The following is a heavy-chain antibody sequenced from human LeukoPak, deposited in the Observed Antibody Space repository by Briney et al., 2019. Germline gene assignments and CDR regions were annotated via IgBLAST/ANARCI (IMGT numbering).Heavy chain of an antibody. J-gene: IGHJ3*02. D-gene: IGHD2-15*01. CDR1: GFTFSDYY. CDR3: ARDGRYCSGGSCYWPGDAFDI. Sequence: PGGSLRLSCAASGFTFSDYYMSWVRQAPGKGLEWVAVISYDGSNKYYADSVKGRFTVSRDNSKNTLYLQMNSLRVEDTAVYYCARDGRYCSGGSCYWPGDAFDIWGQGTMVTVSS. V-gene: IGHV3-30*14. CDR2: ISYDGSNK.